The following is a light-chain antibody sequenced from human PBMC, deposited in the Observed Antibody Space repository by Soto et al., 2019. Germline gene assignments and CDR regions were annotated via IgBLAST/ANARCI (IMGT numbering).Light chain of an antibody. J-gene: IGKJ1*01. CDR3: HQYASSPQT. V-gene: IGKV3-20*01. CDR2: GPS. Sequence: EIVLTQSPGTLSLSPGERATLSCRASQSVAKNYLAWYQQEPGQAPRLLIYGPSSRATGIPDRFSGSGSGTDCTLTISRLEPEDFAVYYCHQYASSPQTFGQGTKVEIK. CDR1: QSVAKNY.